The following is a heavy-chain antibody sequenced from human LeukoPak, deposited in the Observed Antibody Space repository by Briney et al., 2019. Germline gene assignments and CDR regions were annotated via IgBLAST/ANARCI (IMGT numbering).Heavy chain of an antibody. CDR3: ATNTIFGVVSSQGMLYYMDV. Sequence: SETLSPTCTVSGGSISSSSYYWGWIRQPPGKGLEWIGSIYYSGSTYYNPSLKSRVTISVDTSKNQFSLKLSSVTAADTAVYYCATNTIFGVVSSQGMLYYMDVWGKGTTVTVSS. CDR2: IYYSGST. J-gene: IGHJ6*03. V-gene: IGHV4-39*07. D-gene: IGHD3-3*01. CDR1: GGSISSSSYY.